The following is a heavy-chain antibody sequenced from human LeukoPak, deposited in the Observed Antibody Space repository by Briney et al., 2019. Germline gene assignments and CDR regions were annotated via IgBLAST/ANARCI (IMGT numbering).Heavy chain of an antibody. CDR1: GFTFSTYA. J-gene: IGHJ4*02. Sequence: GGSLRLSCAASGFTFSTYAMNWVRQAPGRGLEWVSTISSSGGDIYYADSVKGRFTISRDNSENTLYLQMNSLRAKDTAVYYCAKIPPYYYDRSGYDYFDYWGQGTLVTVSS. CDR3: AKIPPYYYDRSGYDYFDY. V-gene: IGHV3-23*01. D-gene: IGHD3-22*01. CDR2: ISSSGGDI.